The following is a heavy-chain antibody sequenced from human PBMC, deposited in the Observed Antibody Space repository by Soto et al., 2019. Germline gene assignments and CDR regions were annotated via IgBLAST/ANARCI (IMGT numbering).Heavy chain of an antibody. Sequence: RASVKVSCKASGYTFTSYDINWVRQATGQGLEWMGWMNPNSGNTGYAQKFQGRVTMTRNTSISTAYMELSSLRSEDTAVYCCARVDLTYYYDSSGPAGRYYYYGMDVWGQGTTVTVSS. V-gene: IGHV1-8*01. CDR1: GYTFTSYD. CDR2: MNPNSGNT. D-gene: IGHD3-22*01. CDR3: ARVDLTYYYDSSGPAGRYYYYGMDV. J-gene: IGHJ6*02.